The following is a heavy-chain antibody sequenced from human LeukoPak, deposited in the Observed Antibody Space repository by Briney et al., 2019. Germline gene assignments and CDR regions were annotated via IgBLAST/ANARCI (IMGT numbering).Heavy chain of an antibody. Sequence: GGSLRLSCAGSGFPFSSHGMNWVRQAPGKGLEWVAVISYDGTNKYHVDSVKGRFTISRDNAKNTLYLQMNSLRAEDTAVYYCARAAPDYGGLDYWGQETLVTVSS. J-gene: IGHJ4*02. V-gene: IGHV3-30*03. CDR3: ARAAPDYGGLDY. CDR1: GFPFSSHG. CDR2: ISYDGTNK. D-gene: IGHD4-23*01.